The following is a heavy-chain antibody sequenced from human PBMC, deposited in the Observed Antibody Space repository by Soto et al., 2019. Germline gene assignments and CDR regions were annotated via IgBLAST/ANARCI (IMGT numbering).Heavy chain of an antibody. V-gene: IGHV5-10-1*03. J-gene: IGHJ4*02. CDR3: ARHEGAGSYYSLDY. Sequence: EVQLVQSGAEVKKPGESLRISCKGSGYSFTSYWISWVRQMPGKGLEWMGRIDPSDSYTNYGPSFQGYVTISADKSISTAYLQWSSLKASAPAMYYCARHEGAGSYYSLDYCGQGTLVTVSS. D-gene: IGHD3-10*01. CDR1: GYSFTSYW. CDR2: IDPSDSYT.